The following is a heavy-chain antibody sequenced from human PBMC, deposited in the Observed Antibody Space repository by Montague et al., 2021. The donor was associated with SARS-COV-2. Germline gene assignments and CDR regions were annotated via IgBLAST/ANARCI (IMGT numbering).Heavy chain of an antibody. CDR3: VRSRDWFFDY. V-gene: IGHV4-39*07. J-gene: IGHJ4*02. CDR2: MYYNGKT. CDR1: GGSISSSTSNW. D-gene: IGHD3/OR15-3a*01. Sequence: SESLSLTCTVSGGSISSSTSNWWGWIRQSPGKGLEWIASMYYNGKTYYNPSLKSRVIISVDTSMNQVSLKLSSVTAADTAVYYCVRSRDWFFDYWGQGTLVTVSS.